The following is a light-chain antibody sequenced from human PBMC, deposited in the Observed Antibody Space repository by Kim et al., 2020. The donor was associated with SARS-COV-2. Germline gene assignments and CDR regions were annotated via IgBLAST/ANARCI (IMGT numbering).Light chain of an antibody. CDR1: RSDVGAHNY. V-gene: IGLV2-8*01. CDR2: EVT. Sequence: QSVTISCTGTRSDVGAHNYVSWYQQHRGKAPKLMIYEVTKRPAGVPDRFSGSKSDNTASLTVSGLQAEDEAEYYCSSHGGSNKFYVFGTGTKVTVL. J-gene: IGLJ1*01. CDR3: SSHGGSNKFYV.